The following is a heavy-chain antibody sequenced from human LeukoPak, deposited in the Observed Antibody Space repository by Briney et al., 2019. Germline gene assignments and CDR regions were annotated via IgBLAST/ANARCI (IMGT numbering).Heavy chain of an antibody. J-gene: IGHJ6*02. V-gene: IGHV3-64*01. CDR3: ARDLVHSDTDYHYGVDV. D-gene: IGHD2-2*01. CDR1: GFTFSSYA. Sequence: GGSLRLSCAASGFTFSSYAMHWVRQAPGKGLEYVSAISSNGGSTYYANSVKGRFTISRDNSKNTLYLQMGSLSAEDTAVYYCARDLVHSDTDYHYGVDVWGQGTTVTVSS. CDR2: ISSNGGST.